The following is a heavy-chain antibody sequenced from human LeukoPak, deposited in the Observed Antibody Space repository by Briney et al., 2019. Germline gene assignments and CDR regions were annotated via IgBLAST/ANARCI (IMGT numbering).Heavy chain of an antibody. Sequence: PGGSLRLSXAASGFTFSSYAMSWVRQAPGKGLEWVSAISGSGVSTYYADSVKGRFTISRDISKNTLYLQMKSLRAEDTAVYYCAKSETYGSGNSPYYYYYYMDVWGKRTTVTVSS. J-gene: IGHJ6*03. CDR2: ISGSGVST. V-gene: IGHV3-23*01. CDR3: AKSETYGSGNSPYYYYYYMDV. CDR1: GFTFSSYA. D-gene: IGHD3-10*01.